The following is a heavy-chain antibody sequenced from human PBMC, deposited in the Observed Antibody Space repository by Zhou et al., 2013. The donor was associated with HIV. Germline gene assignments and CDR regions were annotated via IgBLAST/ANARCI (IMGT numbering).Heavy chain of an antibody. V-gene: IGHV1-69*13. CDR2: IIPVFGTA. J-gene: IGHJ6*02. Sequence: QVQLVQSGAEVKKPGSSVKVSCKASGGTFSSNGITWVRQAPGQGLEWMGRIIPVFGTANYAQKFQGRVTITADESTSIAYMELNNLTSEDTADYYCARVSVYPRGYYGLDVWGQGTTVTVSS. CDR3: ARVSVYPRGYYGLDV. D-gene: IGHD3-3*01. CDR1: GGTFSSNG.